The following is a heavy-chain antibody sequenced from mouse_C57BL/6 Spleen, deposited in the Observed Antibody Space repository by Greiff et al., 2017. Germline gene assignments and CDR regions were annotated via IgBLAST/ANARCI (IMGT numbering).Heavy chain of an antibody. CDR1: GYTFTSYW. V-gene: IGHV1-64*01. Sequence: QVQLQQPGAELVKPGASVKLSCKASGYTFTSYWMHWVKQRPGQGLEWIGMIHPNSGSTNYNEKFKSKATLTVDKSSSTAYMQRSSLTSEGSAVYYSAREGRQDYFGYWGQGTTRTVSS. D-gene: IGHD3-2*02. CDR2: IHPNSGST. CDR3: AREGRQDYFGY. J-gene: IGHJ2*01.